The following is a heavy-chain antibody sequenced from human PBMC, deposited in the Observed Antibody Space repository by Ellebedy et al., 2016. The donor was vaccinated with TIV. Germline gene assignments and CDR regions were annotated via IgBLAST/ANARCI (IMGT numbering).Heavy chain of an antibody. Sequence: ASVKVSCXASGYTFTGYYMHWVRQAPGQGLEWMGWINPNSGGTNYAQKFQGRVTMTRDTSITTAYMELSRLRSDDTAVYYCAREKGPGILDYWGQGTLVTVSS. CDR3: AREKGPGILDY. J-gene: IGHJ4*02. CDR1: GYTFTGYY. V-gene: IGHV1-2*02. CDR2: INPNSGGT. D-gene: IGHD3-10*01.